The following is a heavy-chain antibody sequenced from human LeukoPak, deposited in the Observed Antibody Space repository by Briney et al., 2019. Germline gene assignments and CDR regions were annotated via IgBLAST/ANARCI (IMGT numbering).Heavy chain of an antibody. CDR3: ARVTNTYGRGVEDY. V-gene: IGHV3-66*01. Sequence: QPGGSLRPSCAASGFTVSSNYMSWVRQAPGKGLEWLSVIYSGGNTYYADSVKGRFTISRDSSKNTLYLQMNSLRAEDTAVYYCARVTNTYGRGVEDYWGQGTLVTVSS. D-gene: IGHD5-18*01. CDR2: IYSGGNT. CDR1: GFTVSSNY. J-gene: IGHJ4*02.